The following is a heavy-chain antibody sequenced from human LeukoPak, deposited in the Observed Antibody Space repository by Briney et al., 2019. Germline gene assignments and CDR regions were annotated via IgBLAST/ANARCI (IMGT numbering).Heavy chain of an antibody. Sequence: GGSLRLSCAASGFTFSSYSMNWVRQAPGKGLEWVSYISSSSSTIYYADSVKGRFTISRDNAKNSLYLQMNSLRAEDTAVYYCARDTPIGVVTAITDYWGQGTLVTVSS. V-gene: IGHV3-48*04. CDR3: ARDTPIGVVTAITDY. J-gene: IGHJ4*02. CDR1: GFTFSSYS. D-gene: IGHD2-21*02. CDR2: ISSSSSTI.